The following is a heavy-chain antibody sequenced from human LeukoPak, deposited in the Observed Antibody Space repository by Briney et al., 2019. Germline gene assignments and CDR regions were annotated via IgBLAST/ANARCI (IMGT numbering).Heavy chain of an antibody. D-gene: IGHD6-19*01. CDR2: IYYSGST. CDR1: GGSISSSSYY. CDR3: ARAGYSSGCWFDP. Sequence: SETLSLTCTVSGGSISSSSYYWGWIRQPPGKGLEWIGSIYYSGSTYYNPSLKSRVTISVDTSKNQFPLKLSSVTAADTAVYYCARAGYSSGCWFDPWGQGTLVTVSS. J-gene: IGHJ5*02. V-gene: IGHV4-39*01.